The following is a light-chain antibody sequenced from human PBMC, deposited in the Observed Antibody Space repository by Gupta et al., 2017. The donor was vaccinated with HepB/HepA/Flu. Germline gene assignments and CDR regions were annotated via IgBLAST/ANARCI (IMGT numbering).Light chain of an antibody. J-gene: IGLJ2*01. CDR2: KDS. CDR3: QSADSSGTYVV. V-gene: IGLV3-25*03. CDR1: AVPKQY. Sequence: SHELTQPPSVPVSPGQTARTTCSGDAVPKQYAYWYQQKPGQAPVLVIYKDSERPSGLPERFSGSSSGTTVTLTISGVQAEDEADYYCQSADSSGTYVVFGGGTKLTVL.